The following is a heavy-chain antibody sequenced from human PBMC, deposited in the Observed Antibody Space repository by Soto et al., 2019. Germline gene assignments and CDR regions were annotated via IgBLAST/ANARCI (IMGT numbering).Heavy chain of an antibody. V-gene: IGHV3-15*07. CDR1: GFTFTNAW. CDR2: IKSKTDGGTT. CDR3: TTDSYSTIIIVRFDY. D-gene: IGHD3-22*01. Sequence: GGSLRLSCAASGFTFTNAWINWVRQAPGKGLEWVGRIKSKTDGGTTDYAEPVKDRFAISRDDSNNMVYLQMNSLKIENTAVYYFTTDSYSTIIIVRFDYWGHGTLVTVSS. J-gene: IGHJ4*01.